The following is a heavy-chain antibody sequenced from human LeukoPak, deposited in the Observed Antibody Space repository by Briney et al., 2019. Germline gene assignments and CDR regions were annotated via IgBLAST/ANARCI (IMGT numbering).Heavy chain of an antibody. D-gene: IGHD6-19*01. CDR3: AKDFDITVAGKGPQDY. CDR1: GFTFSDCG. V-gene: IGHV3-30*18. J-gene: IGHJ4*02. Sequence: PGGSLRLSCVASGFTFSDCGMHWVRQAPGKGLEWVAVISYVGSNKDYADSVKGRFTISRDNSKNTLYLQMNSLRAEDTAVYYCAKDFDITVAGKGPQDYWGQGTLVTVSS. CDR2: ISYVGSNK.